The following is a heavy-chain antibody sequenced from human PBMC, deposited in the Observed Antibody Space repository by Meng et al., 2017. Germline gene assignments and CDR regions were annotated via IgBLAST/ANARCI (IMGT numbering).Heavy chain of an antibody. Sequence: QVQLSLFGVGVKKPGASVKVSCQASGYTFTSYCISWVRHAPGQGLEWMGWISAYNGNTNYAQKLQGRVTMTTDTSTSTAYMELRSLRSDDTAVYYCARGGIAVAIDYWGQGTLVTVSS. V-gene: IGHV1-18*01. D-gene: IGHD6-19*01. CDR2: ISAYNGNT. CDR1: GYTFTSYC. J-gene: IGHJ4*02. CDR3: ARGGIAVAIDY.